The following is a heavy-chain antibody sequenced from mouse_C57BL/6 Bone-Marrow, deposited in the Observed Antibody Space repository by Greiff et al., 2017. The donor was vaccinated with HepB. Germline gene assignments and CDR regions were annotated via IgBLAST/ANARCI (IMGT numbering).Heavy chain of an antibody. CDR1: GYTFTSYW. CDR2: IYPGSGST. Sequence: QVQLQQPGAELVKPGASVKMSCKASGYTFTSYWITWVKQRPGQGLEWIGDIYPGSGSTNYNEKFKSKATLTVDTSSSTAYMQLSSLTSEDSAVYYCARSHYDGLLGYFDVWGTGTTVTVSS. V-gene: IGHV1-55*01. D-gene: IGHD1-2*01. CDR3: ARSHYDGLLGYFDV. J-gene: IGHJ1*03.